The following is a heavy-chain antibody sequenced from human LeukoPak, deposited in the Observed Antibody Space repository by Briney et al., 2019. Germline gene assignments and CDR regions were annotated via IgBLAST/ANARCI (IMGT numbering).Heavy chain of an antibody. D-gene: IGHD2-2*01. V-gene: IGHV4-34*01. Sequence: SETLSLTCAVYGGSFSGHYWSWIRQPPGKGLEGIGEINHSGSTNYNPSLKSRVTISVDTSKNQFSLKLSSVTAADTAVYYCASLGCSSTSCHAAPKPGFDYWGQGTLVTVSS. CDR1: GGSFSGHY. J-gene: IGHJ4*02. CDR3: ASLGCSSTSCHAAPKPGFDY. CDR2: INHSGST.